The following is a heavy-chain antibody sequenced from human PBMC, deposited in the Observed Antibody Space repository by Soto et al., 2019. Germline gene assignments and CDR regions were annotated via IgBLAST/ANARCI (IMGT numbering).Heavy chain of an antibody. D-gene: IGHD3-10*01. Sequence: QVQLVQSGAEVKKPGSSVKVSCKASGGTFSSYAISWVRQAPGQGLEWMGGIIPIFGTANYAQKFQGRVTITADESTSTAYMELSSLRSEDTAVYYCAREGTMVTSGSEVYYYGSVHDAFDIWGQGTMVTVSS. CDR2: IIPIFGTA. CDR3: AREGTMVTSGSEVYYYGSVHDAFDI. CDR1: GGTFSSYA. J-gene: IGHJ3*02. V-gene: IGHV1-69*01.